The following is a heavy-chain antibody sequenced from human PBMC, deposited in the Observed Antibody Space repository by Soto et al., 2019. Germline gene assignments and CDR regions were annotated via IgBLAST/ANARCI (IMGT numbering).Heavy chain of an antibody. CDR3: ARGSSGSTTGGAYYYYGMDV. D-gene: IGHD4-17*01. CDR2: IYYSGST. J-gene: IGHJ6*02. Sequence: SETLSLTCTVSGDSISSGGYYWSWIRQHPGKGLEWIGYIYYSGSTYYNPSLKSRVIISVDTSKNQFSLKLSSVTAADTAVYYCARGSSGSTTGGAYYYYGMDVWGQGTTVTVSS. V-gene: IGHV4-31*03. CDR1: GDSISSGGYY.